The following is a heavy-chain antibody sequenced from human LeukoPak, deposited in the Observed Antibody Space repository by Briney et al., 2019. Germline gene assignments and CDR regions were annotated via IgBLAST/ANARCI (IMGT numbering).Heavy chain of an antibody. Sequence: GGSLRLSCAASGFTFSSYAMHWVRQAPGKGLEWVSSISSGSTYMYYADSVKGRFTISRDNAQNSMYLQMNSLRAEDTAVYYCGRVGGRSKAAKGDAFDIWGQGTMVVVSS. CDR1: GFTFSSYA. CDR3: GRVGGRSKAAKGDAFDI. J-gene: IGHJ3*02. V-gene: IGHV3-21*01. D-gene: IGHD6-6*01. CDR2: ISSGSTYM.